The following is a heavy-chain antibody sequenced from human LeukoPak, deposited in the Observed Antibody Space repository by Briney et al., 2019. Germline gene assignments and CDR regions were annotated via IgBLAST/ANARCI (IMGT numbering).Heavy chain of an antibody. CDR2: ISYDGSNK. J-gene: IGHJ4*02. CDR1: GFTFSSYG. Sequence: PGGSLRLSCAASGFTFSSYGMHWVRQAPGKGLEWVAVISYDGSNKYYADSVKGRFTISRDNSKNTLYLQMNSLRAEDTAVYYCAKPAGVQLYNFDYWGQGTLVTVSS. V-gene: IGHV3-30*18. CDR3: AKPAGVQLYNFDY. D-gene: IGHD1-1*01.